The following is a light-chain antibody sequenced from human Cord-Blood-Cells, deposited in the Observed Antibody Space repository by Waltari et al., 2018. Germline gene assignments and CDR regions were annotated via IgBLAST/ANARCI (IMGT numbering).Light chain of an antibody. CDR3: QQYYSYPHS. V-gene: IGKV1-8*01. CDR1: QGNSSY. CDR2: AAS. Sequence: AIRMTQSPSSFSASTGARVTITCRASQGNSSYLAWYQQKPGKAPKLLIYAASTLQSGVPSRFSGSGSGTDFTLTISCLQSEDFATYYCQQYYSYPHSFGQGTKLEIK. J-gene: IGKJ2*03.